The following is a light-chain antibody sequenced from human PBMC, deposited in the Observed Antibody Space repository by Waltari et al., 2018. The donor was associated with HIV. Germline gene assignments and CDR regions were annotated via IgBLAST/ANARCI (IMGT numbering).Light chain of an antibody. J-gene: IGKJ5*01. CDR2: EAS. CDR1: QSVSSY. CDR3: QQRSNWPPTIT. V-gene: IGKV3-11*01. Sequence: EIVLTQSPATLSLSPGERATLSCRASQSVSSYLAWYQQKPGPAPRLLIYEASNRATGIPARFSGSGSGTDFTLTISSLEPEDFAVYYCQQRSNWPPTITCGQGTRLEIK.